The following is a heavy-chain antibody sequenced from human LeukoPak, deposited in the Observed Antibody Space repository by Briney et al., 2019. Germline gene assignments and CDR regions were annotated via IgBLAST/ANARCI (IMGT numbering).Heavy chain of an antibody. CDR2: IYSGGST. Sequence: GGSLRLSCAASGFTVSSNYMSWVRQAPGKALEWVSVIYSGGSTYYADSVKGRFTISRDNSKNTLYLQMNSLRAEDTAVYYCAKPARTDYTDYWGQGTLVTVSS. CDR3: AKPARTDYTDY. D-gene: IGHD1-14*01. J-gene: IGHJ4*02. CDR1: GFTVSSNY. V-gene: IGHV3-53*01.